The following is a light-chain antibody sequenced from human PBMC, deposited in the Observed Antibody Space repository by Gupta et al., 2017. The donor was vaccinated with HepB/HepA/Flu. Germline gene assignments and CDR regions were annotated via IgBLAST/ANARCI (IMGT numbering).Light chain of an antibody. V-gene: IGKV3-15*01. Sequence: VITPTPATLSAAPGERVTLSCRASQSINIDLAWYQQRPGQAPRLLIVGASTRATGVPDRCSGSGSGTDFSLTSRRLQADEFAVYYCHRYEYLWAFGQGTQVEFK. CDR1: QSINID. J-gene: IGKJ1*01. CDR2: GAS. CDR3: HRYEYLWA.